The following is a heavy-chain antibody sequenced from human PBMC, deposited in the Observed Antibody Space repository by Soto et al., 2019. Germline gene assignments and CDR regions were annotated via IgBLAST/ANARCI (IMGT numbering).Heavy chain of an antibody. V-gene: IGHV1-18*01. CDR2: ISAYNGDT. Sequence: QVQLVQSGGEVRKPGASVKVSCKASGYTFTSHGISWVRQAPGQGLEWMGWISAYNGDTNYAQKLQGRVTVTTDRSTSTAYMELRSLRSEDTDVYYCARMVRGSNIDYYHYMDVWGKGTTVTVSS. CDR3: ARMVRGSNIDYYHYMDV. CDR1: GYTFTSHG. D-gene: IGHD3-10*01. J-gene: IGHJ6*03.